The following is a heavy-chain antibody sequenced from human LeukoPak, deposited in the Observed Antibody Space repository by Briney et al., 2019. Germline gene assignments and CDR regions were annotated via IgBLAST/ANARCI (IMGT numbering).Heavy chain of an antibody. D-gene: IGHD5-24*01. CDR2: IIPIFGTA. CDR3: ARGLQETLGWLKAFSAFDI. V-gene: IGHV1-69*13. J-gene: IGHJ3*02. CDR1: GGTFSSYA. Sequence: SVKVSCKASGGTFSSYAISWVRQAPGQGLEWMGGIIPIFGTANYAQKFQGRVTITAGESTSTAYMELSSLRSDDTAVYYCARGLQETLGWLKAFSAFDIWGQGTRVTVSS.